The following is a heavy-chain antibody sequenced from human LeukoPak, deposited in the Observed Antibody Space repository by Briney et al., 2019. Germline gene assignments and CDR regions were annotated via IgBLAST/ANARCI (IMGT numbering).Heavy chain of an antibody. CDR1: GYNFTSNW. Sequence: GESLKISCKGFGYNFTSNWIGWVRQMPGKGLEWMGIIYPGDSDTRYSPSFQGQVTISADKSISTAYLQWSSLKASDTAMYYCARGEVGYCSSTSCPDAFDIWGQGTMVTVSS. CDR2: IYPGDSDT. J-gene: IGHJ3*02. CDR3: ARGEVGYCSSTSCPDAFDI. D-gene: IGHD2-2*01. V-gene: IGHV5-51*01.